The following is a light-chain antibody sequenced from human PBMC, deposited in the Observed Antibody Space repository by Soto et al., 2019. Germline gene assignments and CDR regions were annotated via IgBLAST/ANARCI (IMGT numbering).Light chain of an antibody. CDR2: DVY. Sequence: QSALTQPASVSGSPGESITISCTGTSTDVGGYDYVSWFQQHPGRAPKLLIYDVYFRPSGVSNSFSASKSGNTASLIICGVQAADETDYYCGSYPSGNTPVFG. CDR3: GSYPSGNTPV. CDR1: STDVGGYDY. J-gene: IGLJ2*01. V-gene: IGLV2-14*01.